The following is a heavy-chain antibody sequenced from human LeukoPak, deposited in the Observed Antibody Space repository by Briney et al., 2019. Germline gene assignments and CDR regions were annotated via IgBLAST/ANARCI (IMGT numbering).Heavy chain of an antibody. CDR1: GYTLSNYG. CDR2: ITAYNGNR. Sequence: GASVKVSCKTSGYTLSNYGISWVRQAPGQGLEWMGWITAYNGNRLHAQRFQGRITLTTDTSTSTSYMELRSLEYDDTAIYYCARDNDKVVDHWGQGTLVTVSS. V-gene: IGHV1-18*01. D-gene: IGHD1-1*01. CDR3: ARDNDKVVDH. J-gene: IGHJ4*01.